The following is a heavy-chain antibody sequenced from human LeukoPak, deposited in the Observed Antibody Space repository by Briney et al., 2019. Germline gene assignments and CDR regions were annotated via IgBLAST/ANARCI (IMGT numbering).Heavy chain of an antibody. CDR2: ISGSGGYT. D-gene: IGHD5-12*01. Sequence: GGFLRLSCAASGFTFSSYAMSWVRQAPGKGLEWVSTISGSGGYTYYADSVKGRFTISRDNSKNTLYLQMNSLRAEDTAVYYCARGIRNLANAFDIWGQGTMVTVSS. V-gene: IGHV3-23*01. CDR1: GFTFSSYA. CDR3: ARGIRNLANAFDI. J-gene: IGHJ3*02.